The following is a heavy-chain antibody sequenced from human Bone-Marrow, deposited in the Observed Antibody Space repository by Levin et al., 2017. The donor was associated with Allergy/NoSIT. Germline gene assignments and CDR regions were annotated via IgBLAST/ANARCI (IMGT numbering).Heavy chain of an antibody. J-gene: IGHJ2*01. Sequence: TGGSLRLSCAASGFIFDQHGMSWVRQAPGKGLEWVSGINWNGDSIDYADSVKGRFTISRDNGRNSLYLQMNGLRAADTAIYYCARVRQAGYYESTGSYRVTLWYFDLWGRGALVTVSS. CDR1: GFIFDQHG. CDR3: ARVRQAGYYESTGSYRVTLWYFDL. V-gene: IGHV3-20*04. D-gene: IGHD3-22*01. CDR2: INWNGDSI.